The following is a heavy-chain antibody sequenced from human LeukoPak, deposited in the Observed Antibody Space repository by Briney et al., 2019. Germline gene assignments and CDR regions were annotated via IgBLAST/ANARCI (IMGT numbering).Heavy chain of an antibody. V-gene: IGHV3-74*01. J-gene: IGHJ3*02. CDR2: INSDGSSI. D-gene: IGHD6-19*01. Sequence: GGSLRLSCAASGFSFSSHWMHWVRQAPGKGLMWVSRINSDGSSISYADSVKGRFTISRDNAKNTQYLEMNSLRAEDTAVYYCVSSEWYAAFDIWGQGTMVTVSS. CDR1: GFSFSSHW. CDR3: VSSEWYAAFDI.